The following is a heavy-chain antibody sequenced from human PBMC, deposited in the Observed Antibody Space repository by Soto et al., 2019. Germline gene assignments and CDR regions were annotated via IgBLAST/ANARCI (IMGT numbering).Heavy chain of an antibody. Sequence: QVQLVQSGAEVKKPGSSVKVSCKASGGTFSSYTISWVRQAPGQGLEWMGRIIPILGIANYAQKFQGRVTITADKSTSTAYMELSSLRSEDTAVYYCAREEGQWLVHIWGQGTLVTDSS. CDR3: AREEGQWLVHI. J-gene: IGHJ4*02. D-gene: IGHD6-19*01. V-gene: IGHV1-69*08. CDR1: GGTFSSYT. CDR2: IIPILGIA.